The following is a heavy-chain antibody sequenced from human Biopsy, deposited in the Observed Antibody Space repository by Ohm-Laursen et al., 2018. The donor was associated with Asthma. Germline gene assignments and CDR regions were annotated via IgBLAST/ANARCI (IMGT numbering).Heavy chain of an antibody. J-gene: IGHJ6*02. CDR3: ARAVDYSHYYGIDV. V-gene: IGHV1-69*13. D-gene: IGHD3-16*01. CDR1: GYTFNSAG. Sequence: SVKVSCKTSGYTFNSAGITWVRQAPGQGLEWMGGIIPMFGTTNYAQKFQGRVTITADESRSTAYRELSSLRSDDTAVYFCARAVDYSHYYGIDVWGQGTTVTVS. CDR2: IIPMFGTT.